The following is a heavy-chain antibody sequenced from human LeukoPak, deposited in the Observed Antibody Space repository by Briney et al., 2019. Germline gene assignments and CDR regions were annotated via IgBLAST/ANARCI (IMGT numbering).Heavy chain of an antibody. D-gene: IGHD3-9*01. CDR2: ISSDGGST. V-gene: IGHV3-43D*03. J-gene: IGHJ4*02. CDR1: GFTFVDYA. Sequence: PGGALRLSCAASGFTFVDYAMHGVRHAPGKGLEWVSLISSDGGSTYYVCSVKGRFSISTDNTKNSLYLQMYTLRDEDTALYYCAKDISAYDILSGYVAFWAQGPLDTVST. CDR3: AKDISAYDILSGYVAF.